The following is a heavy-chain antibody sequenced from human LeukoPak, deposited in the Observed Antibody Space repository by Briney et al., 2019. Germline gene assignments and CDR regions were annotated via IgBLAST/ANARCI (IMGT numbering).Heavy chain of an antibody. Sequence: GGSLRLSCAASGFTFSSYAMHWVRQAPGKGLEWVAVISYDGSNKYYADSVKGRFTISRDNSKNTLYLQMNSLRAEDTAVYYCARGMDVEDSGKYDYWGQGTLVTVSS. D-gene: IGHD4-23*01. V-gene: IGHV3-30*04. J-gene: IGHJ4*02. CDR1: GFTFSSYA. CDR2: ISYDGSNK. CDR3: ARGMDVEDSGKYDY.